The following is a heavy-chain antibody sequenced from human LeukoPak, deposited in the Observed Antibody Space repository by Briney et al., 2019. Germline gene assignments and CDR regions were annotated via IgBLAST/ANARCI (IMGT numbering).Heavy chain of an antibody. Sequence: GGSLRLSCAASGFTVSSNYMSWVRQAPGKGLEWVSFIYSGGSTYYADSVKGRFTISRDNSKNTLYLQMNSLRAEDTAVYYCARETSGYYYKSYFDYWGQGTLVTVSS. J-gene: IGHJ4*02. V-gene: IGHV3-53*01. CDR1: GFTVSSNY. CDR2: IYSGGST. CDR3: ARETSGYYYKSYFDY. D-gene: IGHD3-22*01.